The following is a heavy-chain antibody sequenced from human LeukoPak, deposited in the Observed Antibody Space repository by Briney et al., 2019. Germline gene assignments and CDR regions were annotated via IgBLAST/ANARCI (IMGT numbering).Heavy chain of an antibody. D-gene: IGHD6-19*01. J-gene: IGHJ5*02. CDR2: INPSSGGT. Sequence: ASVKVSCKASGYTFTGYYMHWVRQAPGQGLEWIGWINPSSGGTNYAQKFQGRVTMTRDTSISTAYMELSRLRSDDTAVYYCARDSSGWNPYNWFDPWGQGTLVTVSS. V-gene: IGHV1-2*02. CDR1: GYTFTGYY. CDR3: ARDSSGWNPYNWFDP.